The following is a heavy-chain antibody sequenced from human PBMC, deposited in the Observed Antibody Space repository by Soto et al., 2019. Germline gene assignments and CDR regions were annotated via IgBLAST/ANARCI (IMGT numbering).Heavy chain of an antibody. V-gene: IGHV3-15*07. CDR2: IKSKTDGGTT. CDR1: GFTFSNAW. CDR3: TTSAYGDPEVAFDY. D-gene: IGHD4-17*01. Sequence: GGSLRLSCAASGFTFSNAWMNWVRQAPGKGLEWVGRIKSKTDGGTTDYAAPVKGRFTISRDDSKNTLYLQMNSLKTEDTAVYYCTTSAYGDPEVAFDYWGHGTLITVSS. J-gene: IGHJ4*01.